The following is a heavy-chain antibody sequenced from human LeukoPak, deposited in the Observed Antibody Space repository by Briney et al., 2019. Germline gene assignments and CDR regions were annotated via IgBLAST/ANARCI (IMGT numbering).Heavy chain of an antibody. CDR1: GFTFSSYS. J-gene: IGHJ4*02. CDR2: ISSSSSYI. V-gene: IGHV3-21*04. Sequence: PGGSLRLSCAASGFTFSSYSTNWVRQAPGKGLEWVSSISSSSSYIYYADSVKGRFTISRDNAKNSLYLQMNSLRAEDTAVYYCARFGMATILPSDYWGQGTLVTVSS. D-gene: IGHD5-24*01. CDR3: ARFGMATILPSDY.